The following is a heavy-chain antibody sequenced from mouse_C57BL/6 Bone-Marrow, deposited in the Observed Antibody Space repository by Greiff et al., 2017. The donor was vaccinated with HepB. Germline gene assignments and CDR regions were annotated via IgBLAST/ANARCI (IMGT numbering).Heavy chain of an antibody. D-gene: IGHD2-3*01. Sequence: EVNVVESGGGLVQSGRSLRLSCATSGFTFSDFYMEWVRQAPGKGLEWIAASRNKANDYTTEYSAYVKGRFIVSRNTSQSILYLQMNALRAEDTAIYYCARDADCYYGFAYWGQGTRVTVSA. CDR2: SRNKANDYTT. CDR3: ARDADCYYGFAY. V-gene: IGHV7-1*01. CDR1: GFTFSDFY. J-gene: IGHJ3*01.